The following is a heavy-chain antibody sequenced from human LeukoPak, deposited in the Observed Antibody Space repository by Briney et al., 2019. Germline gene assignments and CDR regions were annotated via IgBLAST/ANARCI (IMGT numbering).Heavy chain of an antibody. D-gene: IGHD6-13*01. V-gene: IGHV4-39*01. CDR1: GGSISSSSSY. J-gene: IGHJ4*02. CDR2: IYYSGST. CDR3: ARQNSSSWYNY. Sequence: SETLSLTCTVSGGSISSSSSYWGWIRQPPGEGLEWIGSIYYSGSTYYNPSLKSRVTISVDTSKNQFSLKLSSVTAADTAVYYCARQNSSSWYNYWGQGTLVTVSS.